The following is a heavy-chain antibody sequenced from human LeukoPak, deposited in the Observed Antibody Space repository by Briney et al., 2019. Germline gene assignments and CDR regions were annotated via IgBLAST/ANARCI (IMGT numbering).Heavy chain of an antibody. D-gene: IGHD3-3*01. CDR3: ARSFVLRFLEWSPGPYGMDV. V-gene: IGHV1-2*02. J-gene: IGHJ6*02. CDR1: GYTFTGYY. CDR2: INPNSGGT. Sequence: GASVKVSCKASGYTFTGYYMHWVRQAPGQGLEWMGWINPNSGGTNYAQKFQGRVTMTRDTSISTAYMELSRLRSDDTAVYYCARSFVLRFLEWSPGPYGMDVWGQGTTVTVSS.